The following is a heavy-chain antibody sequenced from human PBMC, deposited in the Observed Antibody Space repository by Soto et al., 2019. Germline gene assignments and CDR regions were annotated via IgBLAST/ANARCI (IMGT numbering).Heavy chain of an antibody. CDR3: ARGPPSPRILGPSRGPYFDP. CDR1: GGSISPYY. J-gene: IGHJ5*02. Sequence: PSETLSLTCSVYGGSISPYYWLWIRQGPGRGLEWIAYMYYSGRTNFNPSLKSRVTMSIETSRNQISLKMQSVTAADTAVYYCARGPPSPRILGPSRGPYFDPWGQGSLVTVSS. D-gene: IGHD1-26*01. V-gene: IGHV4-59*01. CDR2: MYYSGRT.